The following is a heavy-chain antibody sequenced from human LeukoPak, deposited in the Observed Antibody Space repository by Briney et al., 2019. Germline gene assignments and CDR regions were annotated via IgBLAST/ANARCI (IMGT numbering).Heavy chain of an antibody. D-gene: IGHD1-26*01. CDR1: GGYVSSYY. CDR2: MHYSGNT. Sequence: SDTLSLTRTVSGGYVSSYYRSWIRQTPRKGLAWIAYMHYSGNTNYNPSLKSRVTMSVDTSKNQFSLKLSSVTAADAAVYYCARDIRMVGATHYFDYWGQGALVTVSS. CDR3: ARDIRMVGATHYFDY. J-gene: IGHJ4*02. V-gene: IGHV4-59*02.